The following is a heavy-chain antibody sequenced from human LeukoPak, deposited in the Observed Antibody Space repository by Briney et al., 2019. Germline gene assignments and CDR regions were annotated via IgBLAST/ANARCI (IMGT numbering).Heavy chain of an antibody. CDR1: GFTFSSYS. CDR3: AKKVVVGATSPYSDFQD. CDR2: ISSSSSYI. Sequence: GGSLRLSCAASGFTFSSYSMNWVRQAPGKGLEWVSSISSSSSYIYYADSVKGRFTISRDNAKNSLYLQMNSLRAEDTALYYCAKKVVVGATSPYSDFQDWGQGTLVTVSS. V-gene: IGHV3-21*04. D-gene: IGHD1-26*01. J-gene: IGHJ1*01.